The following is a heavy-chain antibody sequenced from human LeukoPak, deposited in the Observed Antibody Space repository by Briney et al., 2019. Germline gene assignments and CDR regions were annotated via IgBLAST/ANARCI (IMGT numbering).Heavy chain of an antibody. D-gene: IGHD2-15*01. Sequence: GGSLRLSCAASGFTFSSFGMHWVRQSPDKGLESVAVVSYDGNSKFYADSVRGRFTISRDSSTSTLYLQMNSLRAEDTAVYYCARERCGGGSCYIFEYWGQGTLVTVTS. J-gene: IGHJ4*02. V-gene: IGHV3-30*03. CDR3: ARERCGGGSCYIFEY. CDR1: GFTFSSFG. CDR2: VSYDGNSK.